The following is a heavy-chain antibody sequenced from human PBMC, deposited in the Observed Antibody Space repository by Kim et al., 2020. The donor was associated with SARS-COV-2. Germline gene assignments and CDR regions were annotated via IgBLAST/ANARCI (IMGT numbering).Heavy chain of an antibody. CDR2: IYYSGST. D-gene: IGHD6-13*01. J-gene: IGHJ4*01. Sequence: SETLSLTCTVSGGSISSYSYYWAWIRQSPGKGLEWIATIYYSGSTYYNPSLKSRVAISVDTSKNQFSLKLSSMTAADTAVYYCARSYSSTWYAYFDYWG. V-gene: IGHV4-39*01. CDR1: GGSISSYSYY. CDR3: ARSYSSTWYAYFDY.